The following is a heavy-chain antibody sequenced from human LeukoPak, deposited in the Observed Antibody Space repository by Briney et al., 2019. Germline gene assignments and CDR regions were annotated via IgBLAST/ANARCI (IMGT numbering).Heavy chain of an antibody. V-gene: IGHV4-59*01. CDR2: IFYSGST. J-gene: IGHJ5*01. CDR1: GDSIGSYY. D-gene: IGHD3-10*01. Sequence: SETLSLTCSVSGDSIGSYYWTWIRQSAGKGLEWSGYIFYSGSTNYSPSLKSRVTISVDTSNNQFSLQLRSVTAADTAIYYCARGRARDGSFPWLDSWGQGTLVTVSS. CDR3: ARGRARDGSFPWLDS.